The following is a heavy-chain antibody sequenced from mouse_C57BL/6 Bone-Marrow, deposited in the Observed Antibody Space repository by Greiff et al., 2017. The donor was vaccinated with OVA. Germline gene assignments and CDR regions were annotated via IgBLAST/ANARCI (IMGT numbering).Heavy chain of an antibody. D-gene: IGHD1-2*01. CDR3: ARGLLRPRAC. J-gene: IGHJ3*01. V-gene: IGHV1-69*01. Sequence: QVHVKQPGAELVMPGASVKLSCKASGYTFTSYWMHWVKQRPGQGLEWIGEIDPSDSYTNYNQKVKGKSTLTVDKSSSTAYMQLSSLTSEDSAVYYCARGLLRPRACWGQGTLVTVSA. CDR2: IDPSDSYT. CDR1: GYTFTSYW.